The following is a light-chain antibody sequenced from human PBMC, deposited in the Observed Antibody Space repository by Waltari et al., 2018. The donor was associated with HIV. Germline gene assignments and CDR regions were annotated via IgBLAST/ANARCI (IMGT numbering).Light chain of an antibody. CDR3: AACDDSLSGQV. CDR1: SSTIGSTY. CDR2: RNN. J-gene: IGLJ1*01. V-gene: IGLV1-47*01. Sequence: QSVLTQPPSASGTPGQRVTISCSGSSSTIGSTYVYWYQQLPGTTPKLLIYRNNQRPSGVPDRISGSKSATSASLAISGLRSEDEADFSCAACDDSLSGQVFGPGTKVTVL.